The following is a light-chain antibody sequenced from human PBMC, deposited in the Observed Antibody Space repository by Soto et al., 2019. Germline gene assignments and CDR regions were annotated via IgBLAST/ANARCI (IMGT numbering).Light chain of an antibody. CDR2: GAS. J-gene: IGKJ5*01. CDR1: QSVGTY. Sequence: EIVLTQSPGTLSLSPGERATLSCRASQSVGTYLAWYQQKPGQPPRLLIYGASSRATGIPDRFSGTGSETDFTLTISRLEPEDFAVYYCQQYDNSPITFGQGTRLEIK. V-gene: IGKV3-20*01. CDR3: QQYDNSPIT.